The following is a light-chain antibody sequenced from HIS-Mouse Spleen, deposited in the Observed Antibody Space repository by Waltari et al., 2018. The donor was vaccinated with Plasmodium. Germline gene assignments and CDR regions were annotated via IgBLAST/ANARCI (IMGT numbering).Light chain of an antibody. V-gene: IGKV3-15*01. Sequence: DIVITKSPAPLSVPPGERDTLSCSASQSDSSNLAWYQQKPGQEPRLIIYGASTRATGIPARFSGSGSGTEFTLTISSLQSEDFAVYYCQQYNNWSFTFGPGTKVDTK. CDR1: QSDSSN. J-gene: IGKJ3*01. CDR3: QQYNNWSFT. CDR2: GAS.